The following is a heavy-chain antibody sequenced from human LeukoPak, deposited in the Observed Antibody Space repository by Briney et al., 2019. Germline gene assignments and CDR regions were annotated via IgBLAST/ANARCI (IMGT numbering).Heavy chain of an antibody. CDR3: APKVTAILGR. D-gene: IGHD2-21*02. V-gene: IGHV3-21*01. CDR2: ISSSSSYI. J-gene: IGHJ4*02. CDR1: GFTFSSYS. Sequence: PGGALRLSCAASGFTFSSYSMNWVRQAPGKGLEWVSSISSSSSYIYYADSVKGRFTISRDNAKKSLYLQMNSLRAEDTAVYYCAPKVTAILGRWGQGTLVTVSS.